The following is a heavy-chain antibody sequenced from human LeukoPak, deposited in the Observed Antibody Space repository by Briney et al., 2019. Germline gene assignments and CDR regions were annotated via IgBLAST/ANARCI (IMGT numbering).Heavy chain of an antibody. V-gene: IGHV3-23*01. CDR2: ISGTGGRT. CDR3: AKWGANWEHYFYHYGLDV. J-gene: IGHJ6*02. Sequence: GGSLTLSCAASGFTFSSYAMTWVRQAPGKGLEWVSAISGTGGRTSYADSVKGRFTISSDNSDNMIYLEMNSLRAEDTDVYYCAKWGANWEHYFYHYGLDVWGQGTTVTVSS. CDR1: GFTFSSYA. D-gene: IGHD7-27*01.